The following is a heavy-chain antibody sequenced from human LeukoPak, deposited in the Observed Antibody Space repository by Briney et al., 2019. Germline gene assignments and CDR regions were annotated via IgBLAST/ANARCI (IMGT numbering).Heavy chain of an antibody. J-gene: IGHJ4*02. CDR2: ISWNSGSI. Sequence: GRSLRLSCSASGFTFDDYATHWVRHAPGKGLEWVSRISWNSGSIGYADSVKGRFAISRDNAKNSLYLQMNSLRAEDTALYYCAKDIGSVATSGFDYWGQGTLVTVSS. CDR3: AKDIGSVATSGFDY. CDR1: GFTFDDYA. V-gene: IGHV3-9*01. D-gene: IGHD5-12*01.